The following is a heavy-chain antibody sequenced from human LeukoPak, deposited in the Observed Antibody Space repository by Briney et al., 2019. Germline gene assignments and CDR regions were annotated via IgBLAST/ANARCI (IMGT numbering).Heavy chain of an antibody. CDR3: ARDLGPKRRALCYYDDSSPAYYFDS. J-gene: IGHJ4*02. CDR2: IYYSGST. CDR1: GGSISSSSYY. V-gene: IGHV4-39*07. Sequence: PSETLSLTCTVSGGSISSSSYYWGWIRQPPGKGLEWIGSIYYSGSTYYNPSLRTRVTASVDKSNNQFSLNLFSMTAADAAVYYCARDLGPKRRALCYYDDSSPAYYFDSWGQGILVAVSS. D-gene: IGHD3-22*01.